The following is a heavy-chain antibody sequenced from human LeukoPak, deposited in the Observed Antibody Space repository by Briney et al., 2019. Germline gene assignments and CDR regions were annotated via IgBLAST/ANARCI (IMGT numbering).Heavy chain of an antibody. V-gene: IGHV3-64D*06. Sequence: GGSLRLSCSASGFTFSSYAMHWVRQAPGKGLEYVSAISSNGGSTYYADSVKGRFTISRDNSKNTLYLQMSSLRAEDTAVYYCVLPWSSTSPDSDHYYGMDVWGKGTTVTVSS. CDR1: GFTFSSYA. D-gene: IGHD2-2*01. CDR3: VLPWSSTSPDSDHYYGMDV. J-gene: IGHJ6*04. CDR2: ISSNGGST.